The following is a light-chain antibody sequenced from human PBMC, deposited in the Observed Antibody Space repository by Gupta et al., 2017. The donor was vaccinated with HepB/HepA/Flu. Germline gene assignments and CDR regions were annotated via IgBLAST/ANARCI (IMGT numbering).Light chain of an antibody. V-gene: IGKV4-1*01. CDR1: QTILHSSDNKNY. CDR3: QQCYSSPLT. J-gene: IGKJ4*01. CDR2: LAS. Sequence: DIVMTQSPDSLAVSLGERATINCKSSQTILHSSDNKNYLAWYQQKPGQPPKLLIYLASTRESGVPDRFSGSGSGTDFTLTISSLQAEDVAVYYSQQCYSSPLTFGGGTKVEI.